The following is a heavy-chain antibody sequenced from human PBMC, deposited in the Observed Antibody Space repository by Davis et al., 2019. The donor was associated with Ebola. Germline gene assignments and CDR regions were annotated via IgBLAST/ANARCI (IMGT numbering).Heavy chain of an antibody. CDR3: ARHTYGVGLQ. D-gene: IGHD2-8*01. V-gene: IGHV4-39*01. J-gene: IGHJ4*02. CDR2: FFYNGNT. CDR1: GGSFSSSSHY. Sequence: MPSETLSLTCSVSGGSFSSSSHYWGWLRQSPGKGLEWIGSFFYNGNTYYHPSLKSRVTISVDTSESRFSLRLRSVTAADTAVYYCARHTYGVGLQWGQGTLVTVSP.